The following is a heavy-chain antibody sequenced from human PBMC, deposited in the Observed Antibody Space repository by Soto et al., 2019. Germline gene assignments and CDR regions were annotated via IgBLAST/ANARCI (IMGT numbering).Heavy chain of an antibody. CDR3: EIVRRYYRSGSYSPGLDV. J-gene: IGHJ6*02. CDR1: GGYFRGYY. V-gene: IGHV4-34*01. Sequence: SETLSLTCAVYGGYFRGYYWSWIRKRPGKGLEWRGESNHSGSTNYNPSLKSRVTISGETSKNQFSLKLGCVTTADTAVYYSEIVRRYYRSGSYSPGLDVCGQRASVTLSS. CDR2: SNHSGST. D-gene: IGHD3-10*01.